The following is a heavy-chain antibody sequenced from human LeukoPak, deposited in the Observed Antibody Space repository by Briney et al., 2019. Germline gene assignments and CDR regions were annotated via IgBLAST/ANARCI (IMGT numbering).Heavy chain of an antibody. CDR2: IGGSGGCA. Sequence: GGSLRLSCAASGFTFSSYAMAWVRQAPGKGLEWVSVIGGSGGCAYYADSVRGRFTISRDNSKNTLYLQMHSLRAEDTAVYYCAKCHSDYIFGYWGQGTLVTVSS. V-gene: IGHV3-23*01. J-gene: IGHJ4*02. D-gene: IGHD4-11*01. CDR1: GFTFSSYA. CDR3: AKCHSDYIFGY.